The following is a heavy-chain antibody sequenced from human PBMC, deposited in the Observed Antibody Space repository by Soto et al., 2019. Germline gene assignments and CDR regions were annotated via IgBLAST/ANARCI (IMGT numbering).Heavy chain of an antibody. J-gene: IGHJ6*04. V-gene: IGHV3-23*01. CDR3: EKDRKVGLRFLEWLSPTDYYGMDV. CDR2: ISDSGGST. D-gene: IGHD3-3*01. CDR1: GFTFSSYA. Sequence: GGSLRLSCAASGFTFSSYAMSWVRQAPGKGLEWVSAISDSGGSTYYADSVKGRFTISRDNYKNTLYLQMNSLRAEDTAVYYCEKDRKVGLRFLEWLSPTDYYGMDVWGEGTTVTVSS.